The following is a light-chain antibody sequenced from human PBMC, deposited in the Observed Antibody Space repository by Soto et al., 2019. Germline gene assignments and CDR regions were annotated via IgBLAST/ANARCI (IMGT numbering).Light chain of an antibody. J-gene: IGKJ1*01. CDR2: GAS. Sequence: DIVLTQSPGTLSLSPGERATLSCRASQSVSSTFFAWYQQKPGQAPRLLMFGASNRATGIPDRFSGSGSWTDFTLTISRLEPEDFAMYYCQQYGTSPRGTFGKGTKVEVK. CDR3: QQYGTSPRGT. V-gene: IGKV3-20*01. CDR1: QSVSSTF.